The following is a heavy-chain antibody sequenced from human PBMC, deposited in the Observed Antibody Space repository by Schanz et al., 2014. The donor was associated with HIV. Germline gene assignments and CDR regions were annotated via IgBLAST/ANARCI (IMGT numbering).Heavy chain of an antibody. D-gene: IGHD3-22*01. V-gene: IGHV4-34*01. CDR1: GGSFRGFY. Sequence: HVQLQQWGAGLLKPSETLSLTCAVYGGSFRGFYWSWIRQSPTKGLEWIGGINHSGSTNYNPSLQSRTPISLDTSKTQFSLRLSPVTAADTAVYYCARDNDPYYYDNGGHYDRLFDYWGQGTLVTVSS. CDR2: INHSGST. CDR3: ARDNDPYYYDNGGHYDRLFDY. J-gene: IGHJ4*02.